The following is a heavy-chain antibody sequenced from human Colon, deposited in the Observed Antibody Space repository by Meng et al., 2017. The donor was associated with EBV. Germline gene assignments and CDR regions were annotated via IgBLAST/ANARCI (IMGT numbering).Heavy chain of an antibody. Sequence: QVQLQQWGAGLLKPSETLSLSCAVYGGSFRGYYWTWIRQPPGKGLEWVAEINYSGNTNYSPSLKSRVTISIDTSKNQFSLKLSSVTAADTAIYYCARVGQWLPIDYWGQGTLVTVSS. CDR3: ARVGQWLPIDY. J-gene: IGHJ4*02. V-gene: IGHV4-34*01. CDR2: INYSGNT. CDR1: GGSFRGYY. D-gene: IGHD6-19*01.